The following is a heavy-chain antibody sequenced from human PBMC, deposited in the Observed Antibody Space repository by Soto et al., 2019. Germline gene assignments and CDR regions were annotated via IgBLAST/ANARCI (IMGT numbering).Heavy chain of an antibody. CDR1: GYIMTTYG. J-gene: IGHJ4*02. D-gene: IGHD6-13*01. CDR3: ASGTDFDY. V-gene: IGHV1-18*01. Sequence: QVQLVQSGTEVKKPGASVKVSCKASGYIMTTYGVSWVRQALGQGIEWVGWISAYNAHTNYAQKFQGKGTMTTDTSTSTAHNELRSLRSDDTAVDYYASGTDFDYWGQGTLVTVSS. CDR2: ISAYNAHT.